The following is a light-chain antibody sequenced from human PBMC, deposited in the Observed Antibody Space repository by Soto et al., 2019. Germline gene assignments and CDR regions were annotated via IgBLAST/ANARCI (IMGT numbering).Light chain of an antibody. CDR2: DVS. CDR3: CSFAGSYTFWA. J-gene: IGLJ3*02. Sequence: QSALTQPRSVSGSPGQSVTISCTGTSSDVGDYNYVSWYQQYPGKAPKLVIYDVSKRPSGVPDRFSGSKSGNTASLTISGLQAEDEADYYCCSFAGSYTFWAFGRGTKVTVL. CDR1: SSDVGDYNY. V-gene: IGLV2-11*01.